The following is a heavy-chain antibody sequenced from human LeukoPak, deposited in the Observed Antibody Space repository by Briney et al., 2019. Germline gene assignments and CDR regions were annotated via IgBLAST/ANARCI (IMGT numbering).Heavy chain of an antibody. CDR1: GFTFSSYV. CDR2: ISGSGGST. J-gene: IGHJ6*04. CDR3: AKALGPRRVPAAMDV. D-gene: IGHD2-2*01. Sequence: GGSLRLSCAASGFTFSSYVMSWVRQAPGKGLEWVSAISGSGGSTYYADSVKGRFTISRDNSKNTLYLQMNSLRAEDTAVYYCAKALGPRRVPAAMDVWGKGTTVTVSS. V-gene: IGHV3-23*01.